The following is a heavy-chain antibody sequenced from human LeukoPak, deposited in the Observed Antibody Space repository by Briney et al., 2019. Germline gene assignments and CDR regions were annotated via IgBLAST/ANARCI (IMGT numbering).Heavy chain of an antibody. CDR3: ARQVYYYDLLDY. CDR2: ISYTGST. Sequence: PSETLSLTCTVSGASIRSSYWSWIRQPPGKGLEWIGYISYTGSTNYNPSLKSRVTISVDTSKNQFSLKLSSVTAADTAVYYCARQVYYYDLLDYWGQGTLVTVSS. D-gene: IGHD3-22*01. CDR1: GASIRSSY. J-gene: IGHJ4*02. V-gene: IGHV4-59*08.